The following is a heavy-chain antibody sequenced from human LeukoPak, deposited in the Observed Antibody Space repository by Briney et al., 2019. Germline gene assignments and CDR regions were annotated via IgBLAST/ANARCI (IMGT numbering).Heavy chain of an antibody. J-gene: IGHJ4*02. CDR2: ISAYNGNT. CDR3: ARGRDFWSGYLKPKYYFDY. V-gene: IGHV1-18*01. CDR1: GYTFTSYG. Sequence: ASVKVSCKASGYTFTSYGISWVRQAPGQGLEWMGWISAYNGNTNYAQKLQGRVTMTTVTSTSTAYMELRSLRSDDTAVYYCARGRDFWSGYLKPKYYFDYWGQGTLVTVSS. D-gene: IGHD3-3*01.